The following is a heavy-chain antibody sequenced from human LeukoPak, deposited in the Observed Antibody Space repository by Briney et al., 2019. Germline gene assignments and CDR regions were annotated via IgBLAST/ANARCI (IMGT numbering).Heavy chain of an antibody. CDR2: IYYSGST. CDR1: ADSVSSYY. CDR3: ARALLSADAFDI. D-gene: IGHD3-10*01. Sequence: SETLSLTCTVSADSVSSYYCTWIRQPPGKGLEWIGYIYYSGSTNYNPSLKSRVTISVDTPKNQFSLKLSSVTAADTAVYYCARALLSADAFDIWGQGTMVTVSS. V-gene: IGHV4-59*02. J-gene: IGHJ3*02.